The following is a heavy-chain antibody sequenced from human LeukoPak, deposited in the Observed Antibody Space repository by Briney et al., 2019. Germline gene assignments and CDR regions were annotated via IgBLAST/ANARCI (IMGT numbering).Heavy chain of an antibody. J-gene: IGHJ5*01. V-gene: IGHV3-74*01. Sequence: GGSLRLSCAASGVTFSNHSMHWVRQAPGKGLVWVSGISRDGTSTNYADAVKGRFTISRDNAKNTLYLQMNSLRVEDTAVYSCARGWYGPDSCGQGTLVTVSS. CDR1: GVTFSNHS. CDR3: ARGWYGPDS. CDR2: ISRDGTST. D-gene: IGHD2-15*01.